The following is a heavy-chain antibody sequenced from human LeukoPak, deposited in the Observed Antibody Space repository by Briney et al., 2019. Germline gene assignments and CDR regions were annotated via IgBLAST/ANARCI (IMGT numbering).Heavy chain of an antibody. Sequence: GGSLRLSCAASGFTFSSYGMHWVRQAPGKGLEWVAVISYDGSNKYYADSVKGRFTISRDNSKNTLYLQMNSLRAEDTAVYYCAKDLNTAMPRDAFDIWGQGTMVTVSS. D-gene: IGHD5-18*01. CDR2: ISYDGSNK. V-gene: IGHV3-30*18. CDR1: GFTFSSYG. J-gene: IGHJ3*02. CDR3: AKDLNTAMPRDAFDI.